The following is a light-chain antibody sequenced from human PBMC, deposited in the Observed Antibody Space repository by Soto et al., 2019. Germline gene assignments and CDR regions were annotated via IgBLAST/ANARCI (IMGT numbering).Light chain of an antibody. J-gene: IGKJ1*01. CDR2: GAY. CDR3: QHYPNWPWT. V-gene: IGKV3-15*01. Sequence: EIVMTQSPATLSVSPGERATLSCRASQSLSSDLAWYQQKPGQTPRLLIYGAYTRATGISARFMGSGSGTEFTLTISSLQSEDFALYYCQHYPNWPWTFGQGTKVDIK. CDR1: QSLSSD.